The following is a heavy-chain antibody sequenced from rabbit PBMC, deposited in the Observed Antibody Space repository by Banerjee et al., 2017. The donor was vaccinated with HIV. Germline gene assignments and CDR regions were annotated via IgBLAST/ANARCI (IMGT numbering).Heavy chain of an antibody. J-gene: IGHJ4*01. V-gene: IGHV1S7*01. CDR2: IYAGKGSS. D-gene: IGHD3-3*01. CDR1: GFDFSSYY. Sequence: QLKETGGGLVQPGGSLTLSCKASGFDFSSYYMNWVRQAPGKGLEWIGRIYAGKGSSDYANWVNGRFTISLDNAQNTVFLQMTSLTAADTATYFCARGLVAGVLDLRGPGTLVTVS. CDR3: ARGLVAGVLDL.